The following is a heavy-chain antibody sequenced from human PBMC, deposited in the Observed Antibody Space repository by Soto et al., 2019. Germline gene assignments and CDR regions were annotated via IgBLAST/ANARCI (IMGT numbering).Heavy chain of an antibody. Sequence: GGSLRLSCAASGFTFSSYGMHWVRQAPGKGLEWVAVIWYDGSNKYYADSVKGRFTISRDNSKNTLYLQMNSLRAEDTAVYYCARDSGSGYEYFQHWGQGTLVTVSS. D-gene: IGHD3-22*01. J-gene: IGHJ1*01. V-gene: IGHV3-33*01. CDR3: ARDSGSGYEYFQH. CDR1: GFTFSSYG. CDR2: IWYDGSNK.